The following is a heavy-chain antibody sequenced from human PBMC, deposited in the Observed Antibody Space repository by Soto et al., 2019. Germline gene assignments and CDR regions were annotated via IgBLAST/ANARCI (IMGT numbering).Heavy chain of an antibody. V-gene: IGHV4-4*02. D-gene: IGHD6-19*01. J-gene: IGHJ4*02. CDR2: IFHSGSV. CDR1: GGSVSSSFF. CDR3: ASSFGWYAIDY. Sequence: QVLLQESGPGLVQPSGTLSLSCAVSGGSVSSSFFWGWVRQPPGKGLEWIGDIFHSGSVNYNPSLKSRVTISIDKSKNQFSLELNSVTTADTAVYYCASSFGWYAIDYWGQGTLVIVSS.